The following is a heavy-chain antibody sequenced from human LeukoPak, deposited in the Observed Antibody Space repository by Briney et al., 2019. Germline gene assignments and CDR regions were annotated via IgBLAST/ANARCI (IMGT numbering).Heavy chain of an antibody. J-gene: IGHJ3*02. CDR3: ARGPYSGYDGGDAFDI. D-gene: IGHD5-12*01. CDR2: IYSGGST. CDR1: GFTVSSNY. V-gene: IGHV3-66*01. Sequence: GGSLRLSCAASGFTVSSNYMSWVRQAPGKGLEWVSVIYSGGSTYYADSVKGRFTISRDNSKNTLYLQMNSLRAEGTAVYYCARGPYSGYDGGDAFDIWGQGTMVTVSS.